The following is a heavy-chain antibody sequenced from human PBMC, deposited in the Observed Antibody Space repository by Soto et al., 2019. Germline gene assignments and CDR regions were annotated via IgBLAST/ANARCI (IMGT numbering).Heavy chain of an antibody. D-gene: IGHD5-18*01. Sequence: PSETLCLTCAVYGGSFSGYYWSWIRQPPGKGLKWIGEINHSGSTNYNPSLKSRVTISVDTSKNQFSLKLSSVTAADTAVYYCARGSRGARGYSYRGLYGMDVWGQCTTVTVSS. V-gene: IGHV4-34*01. CDR1: GGSFSGYY. CDR2: INHSGST. J-gene: IGHJ6*02. CDR3: ARGSRGARGYSYRGLYGMDV.